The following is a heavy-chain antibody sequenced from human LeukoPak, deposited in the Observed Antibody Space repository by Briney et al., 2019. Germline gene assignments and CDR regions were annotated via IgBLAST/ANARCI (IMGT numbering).Heavy chain of an antibody. D-gene: IGHD6-19*01. Sequence: SVKVSCKASGGTFSSYAISWVRQAPGQGLEWMGRIIPILGIANYAQKFQGRVTITADKSTSTAYMELSSLRSEDTAVYYCARGLVLGVAVAGQFDYWGQGTLVTVSS. V-gene: IGHV1-69*04. J-gene: IGHJ4*02. CDR1: GGTFSSYA. CDR2: IIPILGIA. CDR3: ARGLVLGVAVAGQFDY.